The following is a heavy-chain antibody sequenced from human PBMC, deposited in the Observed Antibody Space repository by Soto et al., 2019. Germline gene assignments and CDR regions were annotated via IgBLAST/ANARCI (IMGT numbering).Heavy chain of an antibody. Sequence: GXSLRLSCAASGFTFSSYGRHWVRQGPGKGLEWVAVIWYDGSNKYYADSVKGRFTISRDNSKNTLYLQMNSLRAEDTAVFYCARDSVDWNDVLYYFDYCGQ. CDR3: ARDSVDWNDVLYYFDY. D-gene: IGHD1-1*01. CDR2: IWYDGSNK. V-gene: IGHV3-33*01. J-gene: IGHJ4*02. CDR1: GFTFSSYG.